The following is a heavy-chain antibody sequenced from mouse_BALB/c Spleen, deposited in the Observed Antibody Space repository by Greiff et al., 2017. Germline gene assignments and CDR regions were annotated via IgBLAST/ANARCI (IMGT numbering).Heavy chain of an antibody. V-gene: IGHV1S81*02. Sequence: QVQLKQPGAELVKPGASVKLSCKASGYTFTSYWMHWVKQRPGQGLEWIGEINPSNGRTNYNEKFKSKATLTVDKSSSTAYMQLSSLTSEDSAVYYCARWLPFDYWGQGTTLTVSS. CDR3: ARWLPFDY. CDR1: GYTFTSYW. D-gene: IGHD2-2*01. CDR2: INPSNGRT. J-gene: IGHJ2*01.